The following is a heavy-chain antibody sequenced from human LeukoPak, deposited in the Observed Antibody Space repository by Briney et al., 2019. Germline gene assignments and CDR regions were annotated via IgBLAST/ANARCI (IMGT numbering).Heavy chain of an antibody. CDR2: IYYSGST. CDR1: GGSISSYY. Sequence: SETLSLTCTVSGGSISSYYWSWIRQPPGKGLEWIGYIYYSGSTNYNPSLKSRVTISVDTSKNQFSLKLSSVTAADTAVYYCARDRIYFDYWGQGTLVTVSS. J-gene: IGHJ4*02. V-gene: IGHV4-59*01. CDR3: ARDRIYFDY.